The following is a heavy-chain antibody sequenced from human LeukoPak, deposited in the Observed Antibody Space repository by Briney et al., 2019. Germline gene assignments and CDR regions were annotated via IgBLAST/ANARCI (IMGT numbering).Heavy chain of an antibody. J-gene: IGHJ6*02. CDR2: INPSGGST. CDR1: GGTFSSYA. Sequence: GSSVKVSCKASGGTFSSYAISWVRQAPGQGLEWMGIINPSGGSTSYAQKFQGRVTMTRDTSTSTVYMELSSLRSEDTAVYYCARSDSGDFDWLLPSYYYYGMDVWGQGTTVTVSS. V-gene: IGHV1-46*01. CDR3: ARSDSGDFDWLLPSYYYYGMDV. D-gene: IGHD3-9*01.